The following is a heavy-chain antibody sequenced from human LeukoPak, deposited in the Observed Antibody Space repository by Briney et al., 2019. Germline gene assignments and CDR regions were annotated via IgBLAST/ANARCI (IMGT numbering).Heavy chain of an antibody. V-gene: IGHV3-23*01. Sequence: GGSLRLSCVASGFTFSNYGMSWVRQAPGKGLEWVSGTSESGGSTFYADSVKGRFTISRDNSKNTLYLQMNSLRAEDTAVYYCARARLYDSSGYYPRAFDYWGQGTLVTVSS. J-gene: IGHJ4*02. CDR3: ARARLYDSSGYYPRAFDY. D-gene: IGHD3-22*01. CDR1: GFTFSNYG. CDR2: TSESGGST.